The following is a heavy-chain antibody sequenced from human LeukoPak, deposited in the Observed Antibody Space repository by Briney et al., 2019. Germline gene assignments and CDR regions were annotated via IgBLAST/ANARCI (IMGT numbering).Heavy chain of an antibody. Sequence: GVLRLSCAASGFTFSTYTMNWVRQAPGKGLEWVSSISSSTTYLYYADSVKGRFTISRDNAKNSLYLQMNSLRAEDTAVYYCARILDSSGLYYFDYWGQGTLVTVSS. V-gene: IGHV3-21*01. CDR3: ARILDSSGLYYFDY. D-gene: IGHD3-22*01. CDR2: ISSSTTYL. J-gene: IGHJ4*02. CDR1: GFTFSTYT.